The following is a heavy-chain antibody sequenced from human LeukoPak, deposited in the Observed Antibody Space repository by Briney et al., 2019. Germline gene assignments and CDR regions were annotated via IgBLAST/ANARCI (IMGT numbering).Heavy chain of an antibody. CDR2: ISSSGSTI. CDR3: ASSSRGYSYGYYFDY. Sequence: PGGSLRLSCAASGFTFSDYYMSWIRQPPGKGLEWVSYISSSGSTIYYADSVKGRFTISRDNAKNSLYLQMNSLRAEDTAVYYCASSSRGYSYGYYFDYWGQGTLVTVSS. D-gene: IGHD5-18*01. V-gene: IGHV3-11*01. CDR1: GFTFSDYY. J-gene: IGHJ4*02.